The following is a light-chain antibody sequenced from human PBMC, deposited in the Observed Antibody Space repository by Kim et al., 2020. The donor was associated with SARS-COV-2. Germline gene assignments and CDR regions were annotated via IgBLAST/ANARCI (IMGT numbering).Light chain of an antibody. Sequence: ASVGDTVSITCRASQDIRKELGWYQQRPGQAPNLLIYAASTLQSGVPSRFSGSGSGTNFTLTISSLQPGDIATYYCLQDYNYPWPFGQGTKVDIK. V-gene: IGKV1-6*02. CDR1: QDIRKE. CDR2: AAS. J-gene: IGKJ1*01. CDR3: LQDYNYPWP.